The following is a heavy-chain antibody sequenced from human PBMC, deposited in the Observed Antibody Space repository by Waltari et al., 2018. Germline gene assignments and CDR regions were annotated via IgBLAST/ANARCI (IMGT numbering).Heavy chain of an antibody. Sequence: QVQLVQSGAEGKKPGASVQVSCKASGYTFTGYYMPWVRQAPGQGLEWMGRINPNSGGTNYAQKFQGRVTMTRDTSISTAYMELSRLRSDDTAVYYCARGKQWQYYFDYWGQGTLVTVSS. D-gene: IGHD6-19*01. V-gene: IGHV1-2*06. CDR3: ARGKQWQYYFDY. J-gene: IGHJ4*02. CDR1: GYTFTGYY. CDR2: INPNSGGT.